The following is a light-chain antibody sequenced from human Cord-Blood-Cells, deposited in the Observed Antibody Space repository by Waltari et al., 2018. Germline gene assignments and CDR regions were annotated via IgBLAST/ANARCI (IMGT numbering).Light chain of an antibody. CDR2: AAS. J-gene: IGKJ3*01. V-gene: IGKV1-39*01. CDR1: QSISSY. Sequence: DIQMTQSPSSLSASVGDRVPITCRASQSISSYLNWYQQKPGKAPKLLIYAASSLQSGVPSRFSGSGSGTDFTLTISSLQPEDFVTYYCQQSYSTLFTFGPGTKVDIK. CDR3: QQSYSTLFT.